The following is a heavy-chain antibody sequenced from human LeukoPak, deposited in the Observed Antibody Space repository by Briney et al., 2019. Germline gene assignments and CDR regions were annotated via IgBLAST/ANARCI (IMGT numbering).Heavy chain of an antibody. Sequence: GGSMRLSCAASGFTFDDYAMHWVRQAPGKGLEWVSLISWDGGSTYYAESVKGRFTISRDNSKNSLYLQMNSLRAEDTALYYCAKDIGRGSDWRGGFDYWGQGTLVTVSS. V-gene: IGHV3-43D*04. CDR3: AKDIGRGSDWRGGFDY. CDR1: GFTFDDYA. J-gene: IGHJ4*02. CDR2: ISWDGGST. D-gene: IGHD3/OR15-3a*01.